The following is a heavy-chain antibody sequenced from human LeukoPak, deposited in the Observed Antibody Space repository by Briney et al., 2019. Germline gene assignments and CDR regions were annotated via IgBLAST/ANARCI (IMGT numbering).Heavy chain of an antibody. Sequence: ASQTLSLTCTVSGGSISSGDYYWSWIRQPPGKGLEWIGYIYYSGSTYYNPSLKSPVTISVDTSKNQFSLKLSSVTAAATAVYYCARGGYSYGIGPPDYWGQGTLVTVSS. CDR1: GGSISSGDYY. D-gene: IGHD5-18*01. CDR3: ARGGYSYGIGPPDY. V-gene: IGHV4-30-4*01. J-gene: IGHJ4*02. CDR2: IYYSGST.